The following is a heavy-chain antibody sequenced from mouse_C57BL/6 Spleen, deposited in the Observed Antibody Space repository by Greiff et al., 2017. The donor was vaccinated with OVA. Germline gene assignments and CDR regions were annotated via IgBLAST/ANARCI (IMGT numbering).Heavy chain of an antibody. D-gene: IGHD1-1*01. CDR1: GYTFTSYW. Sequence: QVQLKQPGAELVMPGASVKLSCKASGYTFTSYWMHWVKQRPGQGLEWIGEIDPSDSYTNYNQKFKGKSTLTVDKSSSTAYMQLSSLTSEDSAVYYCARWSTTVVALDYFDYWGQGTTLTVSS. J-gene: IGHJ2*01. CDR3: ARWSTTVVALDYFDY. CDR2: IDPSDSYT. V-gene: IGHV1-69*01.